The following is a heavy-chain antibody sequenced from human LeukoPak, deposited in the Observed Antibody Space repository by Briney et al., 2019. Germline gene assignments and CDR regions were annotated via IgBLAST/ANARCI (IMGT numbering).Heavy chain of an antibody. V-gene: IGHV3-21*01. D-gene: IGHD3-10*01. J-gene: IGHJ4*02. CDR2: ISSSSSYI. Sequence: GGSLRLSCAASGFTFSSHRMNWVRQAPGKGLEWVSSISSSSSYIYYADSVKGRFTISRDNAKNSLYLQMNSLRAEDTAVYYCARVMVRGVIDYWGQGTLVTVSS. CDR1: GFTFSSHR. CDR3: ARVMVRGVIDY.